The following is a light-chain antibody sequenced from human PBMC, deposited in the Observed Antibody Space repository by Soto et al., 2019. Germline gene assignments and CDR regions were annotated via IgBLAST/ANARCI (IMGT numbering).Light chain of an antibody. J-gene: IGLJ3*02. Sequence: QSVLTQPPSVSGAPGQTITMSCPGSGSNVGASYDVHWYQVLPGAGPRLLIYKNNNRPSGVPDRFSGSKSGTSASLAITGLRAEDEADYYCQSYDNILSGPLFGGGTKLTVL. CDR1: GSNVGASYD. CDR3: QSYDNILSGPL. CDR2: KNN. V-gene: IGLV1-40*01.